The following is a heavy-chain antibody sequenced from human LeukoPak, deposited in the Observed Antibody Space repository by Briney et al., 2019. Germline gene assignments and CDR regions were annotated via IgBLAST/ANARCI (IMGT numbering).Heavy chain of an antibody. V-gene: IGHV3-48*03. Sequence: PGGSLRLSCAASGFTFSRFQMTWAREAPGKGLEWVSYIGGGDSQIFYADSVKGRFTISRDIAENSLYLHMSSLRAEDTAIYYCARWGHSDYSSFPTKFDYGGQGTLVTVSS. CDR2: IGGGDSQI. CDR3: ARWGHSDYSSFPTKFDY. CDR1: GFTFSRFQ. J-gene: IGHJ4*02. D-gene: IGHD4-11*01.